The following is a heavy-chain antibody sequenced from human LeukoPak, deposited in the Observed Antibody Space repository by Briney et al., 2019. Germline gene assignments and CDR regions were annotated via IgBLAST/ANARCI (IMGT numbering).Heavy chain of an antibody. D-gene: IGHD2-15*01. Sequence: PGESLKISCKGSGYSFTSYWIGWVRQMPGKGLEWMGFIFPGDSDTRYSPSLQGQVTISADKSISTAYLQWSSLKASDTAMYYCARRGYCSGGSCSAEYFQHWGQGTLVTVSS. J-gene: IGHJ1*01. CDR2: IFPGDSDT. CDR1: GYSFTSYW. CDR3: ARRGYCSGGSCSAEYFQH. V-gene: IGHV5-51*01.